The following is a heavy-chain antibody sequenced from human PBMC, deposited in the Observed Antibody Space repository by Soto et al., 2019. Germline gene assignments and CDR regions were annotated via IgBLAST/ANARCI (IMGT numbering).Heavy chain of an antibody. CDR2: IIPASQTT. Sequence: QVQLVQSGAEVKKPGSSVKVSCKASGDIFSSYAISWVRQAPGQGLEWMGGIIPASQTTNYAQKFQARVTITADKSTSTAYMELSSLRSEDTAVYYCAREGYYDRSGYYPGWFDPWGQGRLVTVAS. V-gene: IGHV1-69*06. D-gene: IGHD3-22*01. J-gene: IGHJ5*02. CDR1: GDIFSSYA. CDR3: AREGYYDRSGYYPGWFDP.